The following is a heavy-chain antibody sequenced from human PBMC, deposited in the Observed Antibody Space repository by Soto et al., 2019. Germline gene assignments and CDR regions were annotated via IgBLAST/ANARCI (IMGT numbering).Heavy chain of an antibody. D-gene: IGHD3-10*01. Sequence: SETLSLTCAVYGGSFSDYSWTWIRQPPGKGLEWIGEINHSGSTYYNPSLKSRVTISVDTSKNQFSLKLTSVTAADTAVYYCARYGSGVNGMDVWGQGTTVTVSS. CDR2: INHSGST. CDR1: GGSFSDYS. J-gene: IGHJ6*02. V-gene: IGHV4-34*01. CDR3: ARYGSGVNGMDV.